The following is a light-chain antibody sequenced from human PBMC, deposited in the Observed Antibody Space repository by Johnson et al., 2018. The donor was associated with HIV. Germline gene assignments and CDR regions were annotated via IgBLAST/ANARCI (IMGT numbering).Light chain of an antibody. CDR1: SSNIGNNY. J-gene: IGLJ1*01. Sequence: QSILTQPPSVSAAPGQKVTISCSGSSSNIGNNYVSWYQQLPGTAPKLLIYENNKRPSGIPDRFSGSKSGTSATLGITGLQTGDEADYYCGTWDSSLGAFVFGTGPKFTVL. CDR2: ENN. CDR3: GTWDSSLGAFV. V-gene: IGLV1-51*02.